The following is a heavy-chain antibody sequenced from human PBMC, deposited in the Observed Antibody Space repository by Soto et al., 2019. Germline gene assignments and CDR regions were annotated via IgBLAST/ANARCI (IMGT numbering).Heavy chain of an antibody. CDR2: ISGYNGHT. Sequence: QVQLVQSGAEVKKPGASVKVSCKASGYTFISYGISWVRQAPGQGLEWMGWISGYNGHTNYAQKLQGRVTVTIDTSTNTAYVELRSLRSDDTAVYYGAGGGWGATRNNWFDPWGQGTLVTVSS. CDR3: AGGGWGATRNNWFDP. CDR1: GYTFISYG. V-gene: IGHV1-18*01. J-gene: IGHJ5*02. D-gene: IGHD5-12*01.